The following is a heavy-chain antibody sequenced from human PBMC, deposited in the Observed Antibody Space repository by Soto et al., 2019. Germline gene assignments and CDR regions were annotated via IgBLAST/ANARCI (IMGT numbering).Heavy chain of an antibody. V-gene: IGHV3-74*01. CDR1: GFTFSSYW. CDR2: INSDGSST. D-gene: IGHD6-19*01. CDR3: ARRGAVAGLHY. J-gene: IGHJ4*02. Sequence: EVQLVESGGGLVQPGGSLRVSCAASGFTFSSYWMHWVRQAPGKGLVWVSRINSDGSSTSYADSVKGRFTISRDNAKNTLYVQRNSLRAEDTAIYYCARRGAVAGLHYWGQGTLVTVSS.